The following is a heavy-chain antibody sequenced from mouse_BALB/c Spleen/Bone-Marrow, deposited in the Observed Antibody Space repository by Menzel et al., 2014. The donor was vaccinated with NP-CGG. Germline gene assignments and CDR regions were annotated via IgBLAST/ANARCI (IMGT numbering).Heavy chain of an antibody. Sequence: EVKVAESGGGLVQPGGSLRLSCATSGFTFTDYYMNWVRQPPGKALEWLGFIRNKANGYTTEYSASVKGRFTISRDSSQNILYLQMNTLRAEDSATYYCARDKGRVFFDYWGQGTTLTVSS. CDR3: ARDKGRVFFDY. J-gene: IGHJ2*01. CDR1: GFTFTDYY. V-gene: IGHV7-3*02. CDR2: IRNKANGYTT.